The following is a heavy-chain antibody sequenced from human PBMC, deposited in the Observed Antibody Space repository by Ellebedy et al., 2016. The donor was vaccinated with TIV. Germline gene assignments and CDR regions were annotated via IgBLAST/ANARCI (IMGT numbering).Heavy chain of an antibody. V-gene: IGHV3-7*01. J-gene: IGHJ5*02. D-gene: IGHD4-17*01. CDR2: IRQEGDEI. Sequence: GGSLRLSCAASGFNFRSYWMTWVRQAQGKGLEWVAKIRQEGDEIYYVESVKVRFTISRDNAKNSLFRQMNSLRDEDTAVYYCARRASYGDYAVQVNPWFDPWGQGTLVTVSS. CDR3: ARRASYGDYAVQVNPWFDP. CDR1: GFNFRSYW.